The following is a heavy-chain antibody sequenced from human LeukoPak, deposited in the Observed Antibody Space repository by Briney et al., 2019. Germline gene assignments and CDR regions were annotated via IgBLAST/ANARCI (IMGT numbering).Heavy chain of an antibody. D-gene: IGHD3-10*01. Sequence: ASVKVSCKASGYTFTSYDINWVRQATGQGLEWMGWMNPNSGNTGYAQKFQGRVTMTRNTSISTAYMELSSLRSEDTAVYYCARGRRAVRGVIIRVFDYWGQGTLVTVSS. CDR1: GYTFTSYD. J-gene: IGHJ4*02. CDR3: ARGRRAVRGVIIRVFDY. V-gene: IGHV1-8*01. CDR2: MNPNSGNT.